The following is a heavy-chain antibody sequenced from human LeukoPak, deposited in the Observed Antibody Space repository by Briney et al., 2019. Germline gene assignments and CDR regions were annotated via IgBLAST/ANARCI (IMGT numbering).Heavy chain of an antibody. CDR3: ARRPRYCSSTSCFHFDY. J-gene: IGHJ4*02. CDR2: IYHSGST. D-gene: IGHD2-2*01. Sequence: SETLSLTCTVSGGSISSGGYYWSWIRQPPGKGLEWIGYIYHSGSTYYNPSLKSRVTISVDTSKNQFSLKLSSVTAADTAVYYCARRPRYCSSTSCFHFDYWGQGTLVTVSS. V-gene: IGHV4-30-2*03. CDR1: GGSISSGGYY.